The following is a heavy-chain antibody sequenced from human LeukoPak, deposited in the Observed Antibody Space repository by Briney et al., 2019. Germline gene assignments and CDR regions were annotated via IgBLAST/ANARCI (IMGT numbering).Heavy chain of an antibody. V-gene: IGHV3-74*01. Sequence: PGGSLRLSCAASGFTFSSYWMHWVRQAPGKGLVCVSRINSDGTNTNYADSVKGRFTISRDNAKNTLYLQMNSLRAEDTAVYYCGREPHYESSSDYWGQGTLVTVSS. CDR1: GFTFSSYW. CDR2: INSDGTNT. D-gene: IGHD3-22*01. CDR3: GREPHYESSSDY. J-gene: IGHJ4*02.